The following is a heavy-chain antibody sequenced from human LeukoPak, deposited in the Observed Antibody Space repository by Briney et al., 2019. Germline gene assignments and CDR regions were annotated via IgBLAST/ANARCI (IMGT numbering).Heavy chain of an antibody. D-gene: IGHD1-26*01. J-gene: IGHJ6*02. V-gene: IGHV4-30-2*01. CDR3: ARDGSIRGYYYGMDV. CDR2: IYHSGST. CDR1: GGSISSGGYS. Sequence: SETLSLTCTVSGGSISSGGYSWSWIRQPPGKGLEWIGYIYHSGSTYYNPSLKSRVTISVDRSKNQFSLKLSSVTAADTAVYYCARDGSIRGYYYGMDVWGQGTTVTVSS.